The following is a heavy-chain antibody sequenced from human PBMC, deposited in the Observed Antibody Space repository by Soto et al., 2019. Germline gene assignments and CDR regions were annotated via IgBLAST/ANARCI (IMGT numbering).Heavy chain of an antibody. D-gene: IGHD4-17*01. CDR1: GFSFDKYG. CDR3: VRAGRNCVDFLYD. Sequence: EVQLVESGGGLVQPGRSLRLSCTGSGFSFDKYGMHWVRQAPGKGLEWVSGINWNSGIWDYADSVKGRFTISRDNAKNSLYLQMNSLRVEDTALYYCVRAGRNCVDFLYDWGQGTLVTVSS. J-gene: IGHJ4*02. CDR2: INWNSGIW. V-gene: IGHV3-9*01.